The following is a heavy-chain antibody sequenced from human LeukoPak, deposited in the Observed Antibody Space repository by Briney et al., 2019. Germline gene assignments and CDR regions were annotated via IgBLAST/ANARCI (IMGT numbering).Heavy chain of an antibody. CDR1: GGTFSSYA. CDR3: ARDGYCSGGSCSKSYYYYGMDV. V-gene: IGHV1-69*04. D-gene: IGHD2-15*01. J-gene: IGHJ6*02. CDR2: IIPILGIA. Sequence: SVKVSCKDSGGTFSSYAISWVRQAPGQGLEWMGRIIPILGIANYAQKFQGRVTITADKSTSTAYMELSSLRSEDTAVYYCARDGYCSGGSCSKSYYYYGMDVWGQGTTVTVSS.